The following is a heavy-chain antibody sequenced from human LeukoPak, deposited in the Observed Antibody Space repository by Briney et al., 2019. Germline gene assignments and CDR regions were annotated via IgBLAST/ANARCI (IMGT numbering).Heavy chain of an antibody. V-gene: IGHV1-2*02. CDR1: GYTFTGYY. D-gene: IGHD1-26*01. Sequence: GASVKVSCKASGYTFTGYYMHWVRQAPGQGLEWMGWINPNRGGTNYAQKFQGRVTMTRDTSISTAYMELSRLRSDDTAVYYCARVDSGSYSGSLDYWGQGTLVTVSS. CDR2: INPNRGGT. J-gene: IGHJ4*02. CDR3: ARVDSGSYSGSLDY.